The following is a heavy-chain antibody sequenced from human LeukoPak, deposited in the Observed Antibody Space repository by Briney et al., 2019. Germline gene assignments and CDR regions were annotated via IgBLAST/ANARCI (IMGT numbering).Heavy chain of an antibody. CDR1: GFTFSRYW. Sequence: GGSLRLSCAASGFTFSRYWMHWVRQAPGKGLVWVSRSNTDGSSTNYADSVKGRFTISRDNAKSTLYLQMNSLRAEDTAVYYCARGHSDYYYFDSWGQGTLVTVSS. CDR3: ARGHSDYYYFDS. J-gene: IGHJ4*02. CDR2: SNTDGSST. D-gene: IGHD4-11*01. V-gene: IGHV3-74*01.